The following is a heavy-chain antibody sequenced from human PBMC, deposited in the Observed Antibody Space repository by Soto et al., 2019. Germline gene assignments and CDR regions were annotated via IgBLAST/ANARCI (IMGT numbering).Heavy chain of an antibody. D-gene: IGHD2-15*01. CDR3: ARDHCSGGSCYPYYYYGMDV. V-gene: IGHV1-69*01. Sequence: QVQLVQSGAEVKKPGSSVKVSCKASGGTFSSYAISWVRQAPGQGLEWMGGIIPIFGTANYAQKFQGRVTITADESTSTAYMELSSLRSEDTVVYYCARDHCSGGSCYPYYYYGMDVWGQGTTVTVSS. CDR1: GGTFSSYA. J-gene: IGHJ6*02. CDR2: IIPIFGTA.